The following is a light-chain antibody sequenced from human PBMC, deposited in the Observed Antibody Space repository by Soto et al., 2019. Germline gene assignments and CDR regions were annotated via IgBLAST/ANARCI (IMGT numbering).Light chain of an antibody. CDR3: QQYKDLRT. Sequence: IVMTQSPATLSVSPGERATLSCRASQTIDNKLAWYQQRPGQAPRLLIYGASIRATGIPARFSGSGSGTEFTLTLSGLQSDDFGVYYCQQYKDLRTFGQGPHVDIK. CDR2: GAS. J-gene: IGKJ1*01. V-gene: IGKV3-15*01. CDR1: QTIDNK.